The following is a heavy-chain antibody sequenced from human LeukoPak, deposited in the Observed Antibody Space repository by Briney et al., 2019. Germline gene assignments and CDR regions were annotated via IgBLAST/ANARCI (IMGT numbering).Heavy chain of an antibody. V-gene: IGHV4-4*09. J-gene: IGHJ6*03. CDR1: GGSISSYY. D-gene: IGHD3-10*01. CDR2: IYTSGSA. CDR3: ARRGGPPGHYYMDV. Sequence: SETLSLTCTVSGGSISSYYWSWIRQPPGKGLEWIGYIYTSGSANYNPSLKSRVTISVDTSKNQFSLKLSSVTAADTAVYYCARRGGPPGHYYMDVWGKGTTVTVSS.